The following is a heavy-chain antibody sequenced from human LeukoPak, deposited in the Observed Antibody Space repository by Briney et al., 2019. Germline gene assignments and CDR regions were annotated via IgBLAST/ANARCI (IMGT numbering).Heavy chain of an antibody. CDR2: FDPEDGET. CDR3: ATRGYSSSWYVY. Sequence: ASVKVSCKVSGYTLTELSMHWVRQAPGKGLEWMGGFDPEDGETIYAQKFQGRVSMTEDTSTDTAYRELSSLRSEDTAVYYCATRGYSSSWYVYWGQGTLVTVSS. D-gene: IGHD6-13*01. J-gene: IGHJ4*02. V-gene: IGHV1-24*01. CDR1: GYTLTELS.